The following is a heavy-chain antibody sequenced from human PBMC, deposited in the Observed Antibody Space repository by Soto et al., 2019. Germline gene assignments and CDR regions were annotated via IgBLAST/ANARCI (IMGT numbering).Heavy chain of an antibody. CDR3: AKDMGPSPRPPDSLDI. CDR1: GFTFRSFG. Sequence: QMQLAESGGNVVQPGTSLRLSCVASGFTFRSFGMHWVRQAPGKGLEWVATISHDGNKEYYADSLKGRFTVSRDNSRDTIYLEMNSVRADDTAVYYCAKDMGPSPRPPDSLDIWGQGTVVTVSS. V-gene: IGHV3-30*18. D-gene: IGHD3-10*01. CDR2: ISHDGNKE. J-gene: IGHJ3*02.